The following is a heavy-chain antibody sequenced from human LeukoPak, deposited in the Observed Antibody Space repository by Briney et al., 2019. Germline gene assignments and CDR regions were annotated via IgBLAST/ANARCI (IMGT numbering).Heavy chain of an antibody. D-gene: IGHD3-10*01. CDR3: AREQAVGDRHQKLFDY. J-gene: IGHJ4*02. CDR1: GYTFTGYY. CDR2: VNPNSGT. V-gene: IGHV1-2*02. Sequence: ASVKVSCKASGYTFTGYYIHWVRPAPGQGLEWMGWVNPNSGTNYAQKFQGRVTMTRDTSIATAYMELNRLTSDDTAVYYCAREQAVGDRHQKLFDYWGQGTLVTVSS.